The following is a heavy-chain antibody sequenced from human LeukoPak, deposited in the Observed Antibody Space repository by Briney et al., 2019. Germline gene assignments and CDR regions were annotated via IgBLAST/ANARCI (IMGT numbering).Heavy chain of an antibody. CDR1: GGSISSCY. CDR3: ARELGYCSSTSCYAHWFDP. J-gene: IGHJ5*02. V-gene: IGHV4-59*01. CDR2: IYYSGST. D-gene: IGHD2-2*01. Sequence: SETLSLTCTVSGGSISSCYWSWIRQPPGKGLEWIGYIYYSGSTNYNPSLKSRVTISVDTSKNQFSLKLSSVTAADTAVYYCARELGYCSSTSCYAHWFDPWGQGTLVTVSS.